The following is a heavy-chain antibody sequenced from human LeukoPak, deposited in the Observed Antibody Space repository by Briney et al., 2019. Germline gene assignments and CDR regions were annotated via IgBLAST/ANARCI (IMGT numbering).Heavy chain of an antibody. J-gene: IGHJ3*02. V-gene: IGHV3-66*02. D-gene: IGHD3-22*01. CDR3: ARVKGYYDSSGYEIDAFDI. Sequence: PGGSLRLSCAASGFTVSSNYMSWVRQAPGKGLEWVSVIYSGGSTYYADSVKGRFTISRDNSKNTLYLQMNSLRAEDTAVYYCARVKGYYDSSGYEIDAFDIWGQGTMVTVSS. CDR1: GFTVSSNY. CDR2: IYSGGST.